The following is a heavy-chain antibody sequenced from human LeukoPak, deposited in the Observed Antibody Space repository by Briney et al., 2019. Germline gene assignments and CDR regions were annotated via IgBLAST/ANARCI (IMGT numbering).Heavy chain of an antibody. J-gene: IGHJ4*02. CDR3: ARGTMIVVVHSELVY. CDR2: INSDGSST. CDR1: GFTFSSYW. D-gene: IGHD3-22*01. V-gene: IGHV3-74*01. Sequence: TGGSLRLSCAASGFTFSSYWMHWVRQAPGKGLVWVSRINSDGSSTSYADSVKGRFTISRDNAKNTLYLQMNSVRAEDTAVYYCARGTMIVVVHSELVYWGQGRLVSVSS.